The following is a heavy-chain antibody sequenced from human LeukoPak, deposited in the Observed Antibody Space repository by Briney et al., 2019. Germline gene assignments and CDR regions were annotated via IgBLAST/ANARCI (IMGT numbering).Heavy chain of an antibody. CDR1: GGSISSGGYY. CDR3: ARMSDYPYFDY. D-gene: IGHD4-17*01. CDR2: IYYSGST. V-gene: IGHV4-31*03. J-gene: IGHJ4*02. Sequence: PSQTLSLTCTVSGGSISSGGYYWSWIRQHPGKGLEWIGYIYYSGSTYYNPSLKSRVTISVDTSKNQFSLKLSSVTAADTAVYYCARMSDYPYFDYWGQGTLVTVSS.